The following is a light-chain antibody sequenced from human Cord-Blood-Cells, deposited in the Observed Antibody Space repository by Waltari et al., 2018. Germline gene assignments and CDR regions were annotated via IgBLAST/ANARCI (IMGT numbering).Light chain of an antibody. Sequence: QSVLTQPPSVSGAPGQRVTISCTGSSSNIGAGYAVHWYQQLPGTAPKLLIYGNSTRPSGVPDRFSGSKSGTSASLAITGLQAEDEADYYCQSYDSSLSGFVVFGGGTKLTVL. J-gene: IGLJ2*01. CDR2: GNS. CDR1: SSNIGAGYA. V-gene: IGLV1-40*01. CDR3: QSYDSSLSGFVV.